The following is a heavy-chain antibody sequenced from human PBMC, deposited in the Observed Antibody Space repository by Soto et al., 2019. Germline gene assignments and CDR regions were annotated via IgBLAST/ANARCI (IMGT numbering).Heavy chain of an antibody. D-gene: IGHD2-15*01. CDR1: GFTFSSYA. J-gene: IGHJ5*02. V-gene: IGHV3-30-3*01. CDR3: ASPRGVAVRDNWFDP. Sequence: AGGSLRLSCAASGFTFSSYAMHWVRQAPGKGLEWVAVISYDGSNKYYADSVKGRFTISRDNSKNTLYLQMNSLRAEDTAVYYCASPRGVAVRDNWFDPWGQGTLVTVSS. CDR2: ISYDGSNK.